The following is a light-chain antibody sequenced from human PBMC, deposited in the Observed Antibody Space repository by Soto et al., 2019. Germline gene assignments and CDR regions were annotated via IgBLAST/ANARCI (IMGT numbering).Light chain of an antibody. CDR3: QQYDSSPRT. CDR2: VIS. CDR1: HTISSSY. J-gene: IGKJ1*01. V-gene: IGKV3-20*01. Sequence: ENVVTQSPGTLSLSPVQRATLSCRASHTISSSYLAWYQQTPGQAPRLLIYVISDRATGVPDRFRGSGSGTDFTLTISRLEPEDFAVYFCQQYDSSPRTFGQGAKVDI.